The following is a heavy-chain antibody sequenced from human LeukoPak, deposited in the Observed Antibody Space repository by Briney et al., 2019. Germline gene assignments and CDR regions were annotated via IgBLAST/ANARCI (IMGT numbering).Heavy chain of an antibody. CDR1: GYTFTDHY. V-gene: IGHV1-18*04. D-gene: IGHD4-17*01. Sequence: ASVKVSCKASGYTFTDHYVHWVRQAPGQGLEWMGWISAYNGNTNYAQKLQGRVTMTTDTSTSTAYMELRSLRSDDTAVYYCARDGFKVGTTDSTGYYYYYMDVWGKGTTATVSS. CDR3: ARDGFKVGTTDSTGYYYYYMDV. J-gene: IGHJ6*03. CDR2: ISAYNGNT.